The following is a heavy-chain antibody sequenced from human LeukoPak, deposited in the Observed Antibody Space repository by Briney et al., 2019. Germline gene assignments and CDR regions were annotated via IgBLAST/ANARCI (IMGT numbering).Heavy chain of an antibody. Sequence: PSETLSLTCTDSGGSISSYYWSWIRQPPGKGLEWIGYIYYSGSTNYNPSLKSRVTIPVDTSKNQFSLKLSSVTAADTAVYYCARDSGAQSSFDYWGQGTLVTVSS. D-gene: IGHD1-26*01. CDR1: GGSISSYY. J-gene: IGHJ4*02. CDR2: IYYSGST. V-gene: IGHV4-59*01. CDR3: ARDSGAQSSFDY.